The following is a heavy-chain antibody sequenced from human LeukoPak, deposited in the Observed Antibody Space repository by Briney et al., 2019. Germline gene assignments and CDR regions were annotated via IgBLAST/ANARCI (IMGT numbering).Heavy chain of an antibody. J-gene: IGHJ3*02. CDR1: GGSFSGYY. CDR3: ARDGLAASEVNDAFDI. V-gene: IGHV4-34*01. CDR2: INHSGST. D-gene: IGHD6-13*01. Sequence: PSETLSLTCAVYGGSFSGYYWSWLRQPPGKGLEWIGEINHSGSTNYNPSLKSRVTISVDTSKNQFSLKLSSVTAADTAVYYCARDGLAASEVNDAFDIWGQGTMVTVSS.